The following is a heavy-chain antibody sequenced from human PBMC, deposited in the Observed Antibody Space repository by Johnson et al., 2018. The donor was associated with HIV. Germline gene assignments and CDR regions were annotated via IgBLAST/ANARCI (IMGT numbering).Heavy chain of an antibody. CDR2: ISSNGGST. J-gene: IGHJ3*02. Sequence: VQLVESGGGVVRPGGSLRLSCAASGFTFDDYGMSWVRQAPGKGLEYVSAISSNGGSTYYANSVKGRFSISRDNSKNTLYLQMNSLRAEDTAVYYCAREDTAVVIKRAFDIWGQGTMVTVSS. D-gene: IGHD5-18*01. V-gene: IGHV3-64*01. CDR3: AREDTAVVIKRAFDI. CDR1: GFTFDDYG.